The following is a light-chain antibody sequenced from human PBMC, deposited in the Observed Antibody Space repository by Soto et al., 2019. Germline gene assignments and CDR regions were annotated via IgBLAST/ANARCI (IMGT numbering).Light chain of an antibody. J-gene: IGKJ1*01. V-gene: IGKV1-27*01. CDR2: AAS. CDR3: QKYNSPGT. Sequence: DIQMTQSPSSLSASVGDRVTITCRASQGISNYLAWYQQKPGKVPKLLMYAASTLQSGVPSRFSGSGSGTDFTLTISSLQPEDVATYYCQKYNSPGTFGQGTKVEIK. CDR1: QGISNY.